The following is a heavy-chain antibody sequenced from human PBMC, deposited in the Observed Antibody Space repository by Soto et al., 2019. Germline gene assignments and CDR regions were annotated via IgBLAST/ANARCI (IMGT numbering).Heavy chain of an antibody. Sequence: SETLSLTCTVSGGSISSEGYYWSWFRQLPGKGLEWIGDIYYSGTTYHNPSLRSRLTISGDASKNQFSLKLSSVTGADTALYYCARGRGYSYGPYYFDYWGQGTLVTVS. CDR2: IYYSGTT. CDR3: ARGRGYSYGPYYFDY. D-gene: IGHD5-18*01. J-gene: IGHJ4*02. V-gene: IGHV4-31*03. CDR1: GGSISSEGYY.